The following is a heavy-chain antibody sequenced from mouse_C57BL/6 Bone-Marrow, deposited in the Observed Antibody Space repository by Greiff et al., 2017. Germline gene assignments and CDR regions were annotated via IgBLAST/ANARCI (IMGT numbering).Heavy chain of an antibody. CDR3: ARLSYGSSSYYAMDD. V-gene: IGHV5-2*01. CDR1: EYEFPSHD. D-gene: IGHD1-1*01. Sequence: EVHLVESGGGLVQPGESLKLSCESNEYEFPSHDMSWVRKTPEKRLELVAAINSDGGSTYYPDTMERRFIISRDNTKKTLYLQMSSLRSEDTALYYCARLSYGSSSYYAMDDWGQGTSVTVSS. J-gene: IGHJ4*01. CDR2: INSDGGST.